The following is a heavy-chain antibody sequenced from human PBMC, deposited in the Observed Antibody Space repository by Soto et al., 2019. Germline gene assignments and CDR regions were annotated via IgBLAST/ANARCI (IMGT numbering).Heavy chain of an antibody. J-gene: IGHJ5*02. D-gene: IGHD2-8*01. CDR2: IYYSGST. Sequence: SETLSLTCTVSGGSISSSSYYWGWIRQPPGKGLEWIGSIYYSGSTYYNPSLKSRVTISVDTSKNQFSLKLSSVTAADTAVYYCARHDDYCTNGVCYKGLVVWFDPWGQGTLVTVSS. V-gene: IGHV4-39*01. CDR3: ARHDDYCTNGVCYKGLVVWFDP. CDR1: GGSISSSSYY.